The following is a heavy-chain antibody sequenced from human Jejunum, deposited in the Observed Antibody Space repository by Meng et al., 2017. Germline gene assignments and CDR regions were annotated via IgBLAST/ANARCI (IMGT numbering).Heavy chain of an antibody. Sequence: ETLSLTCTVSGFSISTGYYWGWIRQPPGKGLEWVGQIKEDGSEKYYIDSVKGRFTISRDNAKNSLYLQMNSLRAEDTGVYYCARDRDRSLENNWGQGTLVTVSS. D-gene: IGHD6-13*01. CDR2: IKEDGSEK. CDR3: ARDRDRSLENN. J-gene: IGHJ4*02. CDR1: GFSISTGYY. V-gene: IGHV3-7*01.